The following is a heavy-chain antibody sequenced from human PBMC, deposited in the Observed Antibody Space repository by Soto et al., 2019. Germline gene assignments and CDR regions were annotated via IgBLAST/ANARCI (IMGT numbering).Heavy chain of an antibody. J-gene: IGHJ4*02. CDR1: GGTFSSYT. CDR3: ARALYDSSDFDY. D-gene: IGHD3-22*01. CDR2: IIPILGIA. V-gene: IGHV1-69*02. Sequence: SVKVSFKASGGTFSSYTISLVRQAPGQGLEWMGRIIPILGIANYAQKFQGRVTITADKSTSTAYMELSRMRSEDTAVYYCARALYDSSDFDYWGQGTLVTVSS.